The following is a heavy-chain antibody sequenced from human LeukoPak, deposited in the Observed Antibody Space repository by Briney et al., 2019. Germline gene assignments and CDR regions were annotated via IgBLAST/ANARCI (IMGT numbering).Heavy chain of an antibody. CDR2: TNHSGST. D-gene: IGHD6-13*01. Sequence: SETLSLTCAVHGGSFSGYYWSWIRQPPGKGLEWIGETNHSGSTNYNPSLKSRVTISVDTSKNQFSLKLSSVTAADTAVYYCASGGSSWYYFDYWGQGTLVTVSS. J-gene: IGHJ4*02. CDR3: ASGGSSWYYFDY. V-gene: IGHV4-34*01. CDR1: GGSFSGYY.